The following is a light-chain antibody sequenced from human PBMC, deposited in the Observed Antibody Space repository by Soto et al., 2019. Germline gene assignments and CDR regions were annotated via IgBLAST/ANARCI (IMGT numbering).Light chain of an antibody. CDR3: SSYTSSSTLNYV. V-gene: IGLV2-14*01. Sequence: QSVLTQPASVSGSPGQSITISCTGTSSDIGNYSYVSWYQQHPGKAPKLMIYEVSNRPSGVSNRFSGSKSGNTASLTISGLQAEDEADYYCSSYTSSSTLNYVFGTGTKVTVL. J-gene: IGLJ1*01. CDR2: EVS. CDR1: SSDIGNYSY.